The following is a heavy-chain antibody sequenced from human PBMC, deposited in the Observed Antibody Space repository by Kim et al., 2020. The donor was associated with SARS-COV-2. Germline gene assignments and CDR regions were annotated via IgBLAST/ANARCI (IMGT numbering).Heavy chain of an antibody. Sequence: ASVKVSCKASGYTFTSYGISWVRQAPGQGLEWMGWISAYNGNTNYAQKLQGRVTMTTDTSTSTAYMELRSLRSDDTAVYYCARAPIWAVAGTGDWYFELCGRGNTVNASS. V-gene: IGHV1-18*01. CDR1: GYTFTSYG. J-gene: IGHJ2*01. D-gene: IGHD6-19*01. CDR3: ARAPIWAVAGTGDWYFEL. CDR2: ISAYNGNT.